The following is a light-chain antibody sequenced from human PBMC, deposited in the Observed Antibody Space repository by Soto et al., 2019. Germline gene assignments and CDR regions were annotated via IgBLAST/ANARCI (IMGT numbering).Light chain of an antibody. CDR3: QHSYRTSWT. CDR2: AAS. CDR1: QSISSY. J-gene: IGKJ1*01. Sequence: IQMTQSPSSLSASVGDRVTITCRASQSISSYLNWYQQKPGKAPKLLIYAASSLLSGVASRFSGSGSGTDFTLTISRLQPEYFATYYCQHSYRTSWTFGQGTKVEIK. V-gene: IGKV1-39*01.